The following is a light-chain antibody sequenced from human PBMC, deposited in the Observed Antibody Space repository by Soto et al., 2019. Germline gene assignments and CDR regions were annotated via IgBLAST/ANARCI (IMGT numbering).Light chain of an antibody. V-gene: IGKV1-6*01. CDR2: AAS. CDR1: QGIRDD. CDR3: LQDYNYPLT. Sequence: AIQMTQSPSSLSASVGDRVTITCRASQGIRDDLGWYQQKPGKAPNLLIYAASSLQSGVPSRFSGSGSGTDFTLTISSLQPEDFATYYCLQDYNYPLTFGGGTKVEI. J-gene: IGKJ4*01.